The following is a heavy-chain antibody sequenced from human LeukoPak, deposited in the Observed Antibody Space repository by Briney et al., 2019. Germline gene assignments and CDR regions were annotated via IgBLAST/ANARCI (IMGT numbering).Heavy chain of an antibody. V-gene: IGHV3-53*01. CDR2: IYSGGST. Sequence: PGGSLRLSCAASGFTVSSNYMSWVRQAPGKGLEWVSVIYSGGSTYYADSVKGRFTIPRDNSKNTLYLQMNSLRAEDTAVYYCATRNVLLWFGELPYGMDVWGKGTTVTVSS. CDR1: GFTVSSNY. D-gene: IGHD3-10*01. CDR3: ATRNVLLWFGELPYGMDV. J-gene: IGHJ6*04.